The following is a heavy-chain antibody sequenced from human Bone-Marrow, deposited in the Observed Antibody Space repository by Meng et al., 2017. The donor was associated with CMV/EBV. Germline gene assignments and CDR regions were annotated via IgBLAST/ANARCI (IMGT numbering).Heavy chain of an antibody. CDR3: ARGRSGSIAD. D-gene: IGHD1-26*01. CDR2: INSDGSST. CDR1: GFTFSSYW. Sequence: GESLKISCAASGFTFSSYWMHWVRQAPGKGLVWVSRINSDGSSTSYADSVKGRFTISRDNAKSTLYLQMNSLRAEDTAVYYCARGRSGSIADWGQGTRVTVSS. V-gene: IGHV3-74*01. J-gene: IGHJ4*02.